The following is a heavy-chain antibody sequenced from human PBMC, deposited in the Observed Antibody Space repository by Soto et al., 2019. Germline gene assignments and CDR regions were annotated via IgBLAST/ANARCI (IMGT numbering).Heavy chain of an antibody. Sequence: LSLTCTVSGGSISSSSYYWGWIRQPPGKGLEWIGSIYYSGSTYYNPSLKSRVTVSVDTSKNQFSLKLSSVTAADTAVYYCARQPRNCGGDCYSSLPFWGQGTLVTVSS. CDR2: IYYSGST. CDR1: GGSISSSSYY. CDR3: ARQPRNCGGDCYSSLPF. J-gene: IGHJ4*02. V-gene: IGHV4-39*01. D-gene: IGHD2-21*02.